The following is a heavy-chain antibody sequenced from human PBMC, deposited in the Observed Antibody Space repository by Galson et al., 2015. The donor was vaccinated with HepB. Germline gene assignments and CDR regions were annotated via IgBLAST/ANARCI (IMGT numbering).Heavy chain of an antibody. D-gene: IGHD3-16*01. CDR3: ARGGGIMITFGGVEGTFDY. V-gene: IGHV1-3*01. J-gene: IGHJ4*02. CDR2: INAGNGNT. Sequence: SVKVSCKASGYTFTSYAMHWVRQAPGQRLEWMGWINAGNGNTKYSQKFQGRVTITRDTSASTAYMELSSLRSEDTAVYYCARGGGIMITFGGVEGTFDYWGQGTLVTVSS. CDR1: GYTFTSYA.